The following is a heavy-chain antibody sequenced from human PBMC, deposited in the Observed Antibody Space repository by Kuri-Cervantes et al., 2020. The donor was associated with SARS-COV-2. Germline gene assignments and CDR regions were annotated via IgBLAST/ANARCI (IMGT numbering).Heavy chain of an antibody. CDR2: IGTAGDT. CDR3: AKESSAYAHGYYYMDV. V-gene: IGHV3-13*03. D-gene: IGHD5-12*01. Sequence: LSLTCAACGFTFSSYDMHWVRQATGKGPEWVSAIGTAGDTYYPGSVKGQFTISRENAKNSLYLQMNSLRAGDTAVYYCAKESSAYAHGYYYMDVWGKGTTVTVSS. J-gene: IGHJ6*03. CDR1: GFTFSSYD.